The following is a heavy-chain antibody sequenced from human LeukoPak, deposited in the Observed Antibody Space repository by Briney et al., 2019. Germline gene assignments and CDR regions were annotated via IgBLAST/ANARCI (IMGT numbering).Heavy chain of an antibody. CDR3: ARTPPMGPEQQLVRDYFDY. D-gene: IGHD6-13*01. CDR1: GYTFTSYY. CDR2: NNPSGGST. J-gene: IGHJ4*02. V-gene: IGHV1-46*01. Sequence: ASVKVSCKASGYTFTSYYMHWVRQAPGQGLEWMGINNPSGGSTSYAQKFQGRVTMTRDTSTSTVYMELSSLRSEDTAVYYCARTPPMGPEQQLVRDYFDYWGQGTLVTVSS.